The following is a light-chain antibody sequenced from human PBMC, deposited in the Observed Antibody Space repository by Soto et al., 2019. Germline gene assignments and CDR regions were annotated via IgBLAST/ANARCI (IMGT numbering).Light chain of an antibody. CDR2: AAS. V-gene: IGKV1-39*01. CDR3: QQYKSWPIT. CDR1: QSIGNY. Sequence: DIQMTQSPSSLSASVGDRVTITCRASQSIGNYLNWYQHKPGKAPNLLIYAASSLQSGVPSKFSGSGSGTDFTLTINSLQPEDFAVYYCQQYKSWPITFGQGTRLENK. J-gene: IGKJ5*01.